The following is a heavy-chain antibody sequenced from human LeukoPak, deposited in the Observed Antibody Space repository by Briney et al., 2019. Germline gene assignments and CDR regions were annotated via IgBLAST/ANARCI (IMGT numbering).Heavy chain of an antibody. D-gene: IGHD4-23*01. V-gene: IGHV3-21*01. CDR3: ARAPSGNSFDY. Sequence: PGGSLRLSCTASGFTFSSYAMSWVRQAPGKGLEWVSSISSTGSYIYYADSVKGRFTISRDNAKNSLYLQMNSLRAEDTAVYYCARAPSGNSFDYWGQGTLVTVSS. CDR2: ISSTGSYI. CDR1: GFTFSSYA. J-gene: IGHJ4*02.